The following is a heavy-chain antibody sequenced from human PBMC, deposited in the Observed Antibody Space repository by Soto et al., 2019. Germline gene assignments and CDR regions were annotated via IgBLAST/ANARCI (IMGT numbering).Heavy chain of an antibody. J-gene: IGHJ5*02. Sequence: GGSLRLSCAACGFTFGSYSMSWVRQAPGKGLKWVSAISGSGGSTYYADSVKGRFTISRDNSKNTLYLQMNSLRAEDTAVYYCAKDLYDSSVSPADWFDRWGQGTLVTVSS. CDR1: GFTFGSYS. CDR3: AKDLYDSSVSPADWFDR. D-gene: IGHD3-22*01. V-gene: IGHV3-23*01. CDR2: ISGSGGST.